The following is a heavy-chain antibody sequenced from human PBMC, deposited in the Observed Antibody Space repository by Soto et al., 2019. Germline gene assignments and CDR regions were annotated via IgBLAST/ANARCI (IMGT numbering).Heavy chain of an antibody. D-gene: IGHD3-9*01. J-gene: IGHJ4*02. CDR3: TKGAERTVQRFLDWVCGH. Sequence: SETLSLTCTVSGGSISSGDYYWSWIRQPPGKGLEWIGYIYYRGNAFYNPSLESRVTISVDTSKNQFSLKLSSVTAADTATYYCTKGAERTVQRFLDWVCGHWGQGTPVTVSS. CDR1: GGSISSGDYY. V-gene: IGHV4-30-4*01. CDR2: IYYRGNA.